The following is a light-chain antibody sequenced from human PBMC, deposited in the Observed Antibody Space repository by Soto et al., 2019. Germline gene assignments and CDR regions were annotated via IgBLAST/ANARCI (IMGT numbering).Light chain of an antibody. CDR2: DAS. CDR3: QQYNSYSQT. CDR1: QNIESW. V-gene: IGKV1-5*01. J-gene: IGKJ1*01. Sequence: DLRVTQSPSTLSASLGDRVTITCRASQNIESWLAWYQQTPGKAPKLLIYDASTLQTGVPSRFSGSGSGTEFTLTISSLQPDDFATYYCQQYNSYSQTFGQGTKVEI.